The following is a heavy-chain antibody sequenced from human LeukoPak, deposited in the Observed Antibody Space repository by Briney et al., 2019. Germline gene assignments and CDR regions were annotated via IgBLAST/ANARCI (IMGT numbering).Heavy chain of an antibody. Sequence: PGGSLRLSCAASGFAFSSYAMSWVRQAPGKGLEWVSAISVSGVSTYYADSVKGRFTISRDNSKNTLYLQMNGLRAEDTGVYYCAARYYDFWSGYYTDGYYYYMDVWGKGTTVTVSS. CDR2: ISVSGVST. CDR3: AARYYDFWSGYYTDGYYYYMDV. D-gene: IGHD3-3*01. J-gene: IGHJ6*03. CDR1: GFAFSSYA. V-gene: IGHV3-23*01.